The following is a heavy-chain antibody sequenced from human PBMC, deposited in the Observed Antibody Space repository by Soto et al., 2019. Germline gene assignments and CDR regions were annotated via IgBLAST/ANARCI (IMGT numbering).Heavy chain of an antibody. CDR3: AKAPTNYGSGSYYYY. D-gene: IGHD3-10*01. CDR1: GFTFSSYA. V-gene: IGHV3-23*01. J-gene: IGHJ4*02. Sequence: EVQLLESGGGLVQPGGSLRLSCAASGFTFSSYAMSWVRQAPEKGLEWVSAISGSGGSTYYADSVKGRFTISRDNSKNTLYLQMNSLRAEDTAVYYCAKAPTNYGSGSYYYYWGQGTLVTVSS. CDR2: ISGSGGST.